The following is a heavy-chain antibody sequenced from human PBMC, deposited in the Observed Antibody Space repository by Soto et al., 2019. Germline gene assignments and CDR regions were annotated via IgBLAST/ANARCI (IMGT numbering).Heavy chain of an antibody. V-gene: IGHV1-69*13. CDR1: GGTFSGYA. CDR2: IIPIFGTA. Sequence: ASVKVSCKASGGTFSGYAISWVRQAPGQGLEWMGGIIPIFGTANYAQKFQGRVTITADESTSTAYMELSSLRSEDTAVYYCARDSLTYYYDSSGLVADAFDIWGQGTMVTVSS. D-gene: IGHD3-22*01. CDR3: ARDSLTYYYDSSGLVADAFDI. J-gene: IGHJ3*02.